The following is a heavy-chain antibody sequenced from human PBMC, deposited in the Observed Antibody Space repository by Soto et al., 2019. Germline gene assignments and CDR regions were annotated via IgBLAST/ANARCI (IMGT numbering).Heavy chain of an antibody. V-gene: IGHV2-5*02. CDR1: GFSLNTGGLG. CDR3: IHSRCGGDCLRSYSSHYYYGLDV. D-gene: IGHD2-21*02. Sequence: QITLKESGPTLLKPTQTLTLTCSVSGFSLNTGGLGVGWIRQPPGKALEWLALICWDDDKRYSPSLRNRLSISKDTSNNLVVFTMTNMDPVDTATYYCIHSRCGGDCLRSYSSHYYYGLDVWGQGTTVTVSS. CDR2: ICWDDDK. J-gene: IGHJ6*02.